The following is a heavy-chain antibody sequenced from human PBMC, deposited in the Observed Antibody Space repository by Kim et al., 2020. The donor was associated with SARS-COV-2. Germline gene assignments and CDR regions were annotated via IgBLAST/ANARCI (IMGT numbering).Heavy chain of an antibody. CDR3: AKGRDGYPIDY. CDR2: K. V-gene: IGHV3-33*06. D-gene: IGHD5-12*01. Sequence: KYYGDSGKGRFTISRDNSKNTLYLKMNSLRAEDTAVYYCAKGRDGYPIDYWGQGTLVTVSS. J-gene: IGHJ4*02.